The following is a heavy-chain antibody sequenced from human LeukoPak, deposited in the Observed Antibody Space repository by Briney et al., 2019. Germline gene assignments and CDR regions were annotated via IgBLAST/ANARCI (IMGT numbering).Heavy chain of an antibody. D-gene: IGHD3-22*01. Sequence: ASVKVSCKTSGYTFTGYYMHWVRQAPGQGLEWMGWVNPNTGGTNYAQKFQGRVTMTSDTSISTAYMELSSLKSDDTAMYYCARAPMIVVIFPPRLDFWGQGTLVTVSS. V-gene: IGHV1-2*02. CDR2: VNPNTGGT. CDR3: ARAPMIVVIFPPRLDF. J-gene: IGHJ4*02. CDR1: GYTFTGYY.